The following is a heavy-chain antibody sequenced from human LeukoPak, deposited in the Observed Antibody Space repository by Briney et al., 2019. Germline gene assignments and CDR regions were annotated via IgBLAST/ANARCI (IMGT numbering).Heavy chain of an antibody. CDR3: ARDLVAARQKVGAYYYYYGMDV. CDR1: GYTFTSYG. Sequence: ASVKVSCKASGYTFTSYGISWVRQAPGQGLEWMGWISAYNGNTNYAQKLQGRVTMTTDTSTRTAYMELRSLRSDDTAVYYCARDLVAARQKVGAYYYYYGMDVWGQGTTVTVSS. D-gene: IGHD6-6*01. J-gene: IGHJ6*02. V-gene: IGHV1-18*01. CDR2: ISAYNGNT.